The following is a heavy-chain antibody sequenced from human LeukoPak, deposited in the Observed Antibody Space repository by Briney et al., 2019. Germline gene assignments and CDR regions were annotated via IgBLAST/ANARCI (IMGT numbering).Heavy chain of an antibody. CDR2: ISGSGGST. Sequence: GGSLRLSCVASGYTFSSYAMSWVRQAPGKGLEWVSAISGSGGSTYHADSVKGRFTISRDNSKNTLLLQMNSLRAEDTAVYYCAKARVVVTAIQDYWGQGTLVTVSS. J-gene: IGHJ4*02. D-gene: IGHD2-21*02. CDR3: AKARVVVTAIQDY. V-gene: IGHV3-23*01. CDR1: GYTFSSYA.